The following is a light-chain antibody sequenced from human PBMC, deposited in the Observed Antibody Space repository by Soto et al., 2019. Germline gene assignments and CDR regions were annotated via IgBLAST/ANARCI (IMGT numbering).Light chain of an antibody. V-gene: IGLV2-14*01. CDR1: SSDVGGYNY. CDR3: SSSISRSRV. J-gene: IGLJ1*01. CDR2: EVS. Sequence: QSALTQPASVSGSPGQSITISCTGTSSDVGGYNYVSWYQQHPGKAPKLMIYEVSNRPSGVSNRFSGSKSGNTASLTISGLQAEDEADYYCSSSISRSRVFGTGTKVTVL.